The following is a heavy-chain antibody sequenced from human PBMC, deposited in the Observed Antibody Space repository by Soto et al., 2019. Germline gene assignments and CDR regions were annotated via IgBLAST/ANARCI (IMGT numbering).Heavy chain of an antibody. CDR3: ARDPYYYGSGSYYNVIGY. CDR1: GGTFSSYT. V-gene: IGHV1-69*08. J-gene: IGHJ4*02. D-gene: IGHD3-10*01. Sequence: QVQLVQSGAEVKKPGSSVKVSCKASGGTFSSYTISWVRQAPGQGLAWMGRIIPILGIANYAQKFQGRVTITADKSTSTAYMELSSLRSEDTAVYYCARDPYYYGSGSYYNVIGYWGQGTLVTVSS. CDR2: IIPILGIA.